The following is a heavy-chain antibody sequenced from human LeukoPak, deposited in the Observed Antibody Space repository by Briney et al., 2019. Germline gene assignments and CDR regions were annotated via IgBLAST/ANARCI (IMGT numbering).Heavy chain of an antibody. CDR1: GGTFSSYA. J-gene: IGHJ3*02. V-gene: IGHV1-69*06. CDR2: IIPIFGTA. CDR3: ARPYSWNGYYHDAFDI. D-gene: IGHD3-3*01. Sequence: SVKVSCKASGGTFSSYAISWVRQAPGQGLEWMGGIIPIFGTANYAQKFQGRVTITADKSTSTAYMEVSSLRSEDTAVYYCARPYSWNGYYHDAFDIWGQGTTVTVSS.